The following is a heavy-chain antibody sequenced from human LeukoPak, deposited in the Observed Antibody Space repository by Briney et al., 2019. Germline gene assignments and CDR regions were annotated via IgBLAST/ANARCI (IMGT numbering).Heavy chain of an antibody. CDR3: ARGGYDFVYYYYGMDV. CDR2: MSPNSGDT. J-gene: IGHJ6*02. D-gene: IGHD3-3*01. V-gene: IGHV1-8*01. CDR1: GYTFTNLD. Sequence: ASVKVSCKASGYTFTNLDINWLRQAPGQGLEWMGWMSPNSGDTGYAQKFQGRVSMTRDIFKSTAYMELSRLRSDDTAVYYCARGGYDFVYYYYGMDVWGQGTTVTVSS.